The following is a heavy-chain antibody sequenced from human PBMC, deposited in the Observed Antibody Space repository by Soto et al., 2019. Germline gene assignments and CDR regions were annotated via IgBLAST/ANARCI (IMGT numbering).Heavy chain of an antibody. CDR1: GYTFTGYY. Sequence: GASVKVSCKASGYTFTGYYMHWVRQAPGRGLEWMGWINPNSGGTNYAQKFQGWVTMTRDTSISTAYMELSRLRSDDTAVYYCARDRDLYSSSWSYYYGMAVWGQGTTVTVSS. J-gene: IGHJ6*02. CDR3: ARDRDLYSSSWSYYYGMAV. V-gene: IGHV1-2*04. D-gene: IGHD6-13*01. CDR2: INPNSGGT.